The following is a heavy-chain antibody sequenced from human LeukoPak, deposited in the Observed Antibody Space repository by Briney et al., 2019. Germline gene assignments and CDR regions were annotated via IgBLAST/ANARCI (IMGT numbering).Heavy chain of an antibody. Sequence: SETLSLTCTVSGGSISSYYWSWIRQPPGKGLEWIGYIYYSGSTNHNPSLKSRVTISVDTSKNQFSLKLSSVTAADTAVYYCARALTPNWFDPWGQGTLVTVSS. V-gene: IGHV4-59*01. CDR1: GGSISSYY. J-gene: IGHJ5*02. CDR2: IYYSGST. CDR3: ARALTPNWFDP.